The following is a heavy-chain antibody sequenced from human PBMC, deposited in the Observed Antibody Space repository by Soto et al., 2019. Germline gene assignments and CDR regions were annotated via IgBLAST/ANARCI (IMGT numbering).Heavy chain of an antibody. CDR3: ASSYCSGGSCYSGEVHY. CDR2: IIPIFGTA. V-gene: IGHV1-69*06. D-gene: IGHD2-15*01. Sequence: VKVSCKASGGTFSSYAISWVRQAPGQGLEWMGGIIPIFGTANYAQKFQGRVTITADKSTSTAYMELSSLRSEDTAVYYCASSYCSGGSCYSGEVHYWGQGTLVTVSS. CDR1: GGTFSSYA. J-gene: IGHJ4*02.